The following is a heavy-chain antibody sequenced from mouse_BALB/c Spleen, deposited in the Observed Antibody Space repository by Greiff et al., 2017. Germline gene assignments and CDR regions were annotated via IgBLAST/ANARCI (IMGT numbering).Heavy chain of an antibody. Sequence: EVKLVESGGDLVKPGGSLKLSCAASGFTFSSYGMSWVRQTPDKRLEWVATISSGGSYTYYPDSVKGRFTISRDNAKNTLYLQMSSLKSEDTAMYYCARHEVITTAKGFDYWGQGTTLTVSS. CDR1: GFTFSSYG. CDR2: ISSGGSYT. CDR3: ARHEVITTAKGFDY. D-gene: IGHD1-2*01. J-gene: IGHJ2*01. V-gene: IGHV5-6*01.